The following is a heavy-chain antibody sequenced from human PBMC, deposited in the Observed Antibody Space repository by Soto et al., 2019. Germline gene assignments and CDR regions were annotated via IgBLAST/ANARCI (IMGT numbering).Heavy chain of an antibody. CDR1: GFTFGNYA. V-gene: IGHV3-23*01. D-gene: IGHD5-18*01. CDR3: ARSAHWSDGLTGPGN. J-gene: IGHJ4*01. CDR2: ISGSAGGT. Sequence: GGSLRLSCAASGFTFGNYAMTWVRQAPGKGLECVSRISGSAGGTYYADSVKGRFTISRDNSENTLYLHLNSLRAEDTAIYYCARSAHWSDGLTGPGNWGQGALVTTSS.